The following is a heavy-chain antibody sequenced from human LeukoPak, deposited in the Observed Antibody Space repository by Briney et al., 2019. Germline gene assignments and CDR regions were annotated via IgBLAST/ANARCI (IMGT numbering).Heavy chain of an antibody. V-gene: IGHV4-38-2*01. Sequence: SETLSLTCAVSGYSISSGYYWGWIRQPPGKGLEWIGSINHSGRTYYNPSRKSRVTISVDTSKNQFSLKLSSVTAADTAVYYCARGAAAGTNPFRYWGQGTRVTVSS. CDR3: ARGAAAGTNPFRY. J-gene: IGHJ4*02. CDR1: GYSISSGYY. CDR2: INHSGRT. D-gene: IGHD6-13*01.